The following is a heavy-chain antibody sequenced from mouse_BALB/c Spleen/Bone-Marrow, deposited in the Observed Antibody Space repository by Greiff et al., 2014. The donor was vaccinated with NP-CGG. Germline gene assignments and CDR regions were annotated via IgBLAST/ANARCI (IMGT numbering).Heavy chain of an antibody. CDR3: TLAYFGQGDWFFDV. J-gene: IGHJ1*01. D-gene: IGHD2-10*01. V-gene: IGHV1-5*01. CDR2: IYPENSDT. Sequence: EVKLVESGTVLARPGASVKMSCKASDYTFTSYRMHWLKQRPGQGLEWIGAIYPENSDTSYNQKFKGKAELTAVTSTSTAYMDLSSLTNEDSAVYYCTLAYFGQGDWFFDVWGAGTTVTVSS. CDR1: DYTFTSYR.